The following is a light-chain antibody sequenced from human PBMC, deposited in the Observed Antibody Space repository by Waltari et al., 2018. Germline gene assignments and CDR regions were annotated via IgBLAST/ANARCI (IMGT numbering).Light chain of an antibody. Sequence: EIVMTQSPATLSVSPGERATLSCRASQRVSSNLAWYQQKPGQAPRLLIYCASTRATGSPARFSGSGSGTEFTLTISSLQSEDFAVYYCQQYNNWPPWTFGQGTKVEIK. V-gene: IGKV3-15*01. CDR3: QQYNNWPPWT. CDR1: QRVSSN. J-gene: IGKJ1*01. CDR2: CAS.